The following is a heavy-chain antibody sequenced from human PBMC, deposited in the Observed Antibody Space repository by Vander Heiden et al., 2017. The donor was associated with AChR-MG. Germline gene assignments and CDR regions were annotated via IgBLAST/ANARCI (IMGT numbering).Heavy chain of an antibody. CDR2: IYYSGST. D-gene: IGHD4-17*01. CDR1: GGSIRSYY. Sequence: QVQLQESGPGLVKPSETLSLTCTVSGGSIRSYYWSWIRQPPGKGLEWIGYIYYSGSTNYNPSLKSRVTISVDTSKNQFSLKLSSVTAADTAVYYCARWLRSSYYGGNPFDYWGQGTLVTVSS. J-gene: IGHJ4*02. CDR3: ARWLRSSYYGGNPFDY. V-gene: IGHV4-59*01.